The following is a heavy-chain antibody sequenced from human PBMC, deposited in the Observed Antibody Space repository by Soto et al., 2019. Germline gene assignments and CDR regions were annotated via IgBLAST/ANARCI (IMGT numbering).Heavy chain of an antibody. D-gene: IGHD6-6*01. CDR3: ARGPKRGARRLSSRYSDL. Sequence: QVQLQQWGAGLLKPSETLSLTCAVYGGSFSGYYWSWIRQPPGKGLEWIGEINHSGSTNYNPSLKSRVTISVDTSKNQFSLKLSSVTAADTAVYYCARGPKRGARRLSSRYSDLWGRGTLVTVSS. CDR2: INHSGST. J-gene: IGHJ2*01. V-gene: IGHV4-34*01. CDR1: GGSFSGYY.